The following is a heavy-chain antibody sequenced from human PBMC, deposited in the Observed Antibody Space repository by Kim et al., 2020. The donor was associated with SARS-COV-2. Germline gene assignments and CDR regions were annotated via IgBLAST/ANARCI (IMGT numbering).Heavy chain of an antibody. J-gene: IGHJ4*02. Sequence: GGTPDSAAPVKGRFTISRDDSKNMLYLQMSSLKTEDTAVYYCNTGVLTFDSGGQGTPVTVSS. CDR3: NTGVLTFDS. D-gene: IGHD3-9*01. V-gene: IGHV3-15*01. CDR2: GGTP.